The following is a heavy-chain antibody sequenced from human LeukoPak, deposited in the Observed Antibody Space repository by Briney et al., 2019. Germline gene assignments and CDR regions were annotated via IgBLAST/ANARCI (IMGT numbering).Heavy chain of an antibody. D-gene: IGHD2-21*02. CDR2: ISGSGSSS. CDR1: GFIFSSYA. V-gene: IGHV3-23*01. J-gene: IGHJ4*02. CDR3: AKAETTRVVVTTDHFDF. Sequence: GGSLRVSCAASGFIFSSYAMSWVRKAPGKGLEWVSAISGSGSSSYYADSVKGRFTISRDNSKNTLYLQMNSLRAEDTAVYYCAKAETTRVVVTTDHFDFWGQGTLVTVSS.